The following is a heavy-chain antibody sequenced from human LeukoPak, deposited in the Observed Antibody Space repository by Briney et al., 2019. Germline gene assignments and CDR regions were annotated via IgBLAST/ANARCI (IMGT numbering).Heavy chain of an antibody. Sequence: ASLKVSCKASGYTFTSYGISWVRQAPGQGLEWMGWMSAYNGNTNYAQKLQGRVTMTTDTSTSTAYMELRSLRSDDTAVYYCARGTHYYDTSGYYSTDAFGIWGQGTMVTVSS. J-gene: IGHJ3*02. CDR2: MSAYNGNT. CDR3: ARGTHYYDTSGYYSTDAFGI. CDR1: GYTFTSYG. V-gene: IGHV1-18*01. D-gene: IGHD3-22*01.